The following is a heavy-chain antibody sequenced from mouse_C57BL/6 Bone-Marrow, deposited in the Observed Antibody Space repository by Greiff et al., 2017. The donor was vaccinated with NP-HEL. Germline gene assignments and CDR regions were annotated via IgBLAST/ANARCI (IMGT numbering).Heavy chain of an antibody. Sequence: QVQLQQPGAELVMPGASVKLSCKASGYTFTSYWMHWVKQRPGQGLEWIGEIDPSDSYTNYNQKFKGKSTLTVDKSSSTADMQLSSLTSEDSAVYYCAREGITTGFDYWGQGTTLTVSS. D-gene: IGHD1-1*01. CDR3: AREGITTGFDY. V-gene: IGHV1-69*01. J-gene: IGHJ2*01. CDR2: IDPSDSYT. CDR1: GYTFTSYW.